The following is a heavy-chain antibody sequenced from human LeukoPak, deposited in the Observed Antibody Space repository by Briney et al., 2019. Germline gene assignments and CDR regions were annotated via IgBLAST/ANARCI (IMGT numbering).Heavy chain of an antibody. CDR1: GGTFSSYA. CDR3: ARVVAMVRGRSVGYFDY. D-gene: IGHD3-10*01. CDR2: IIPIFGTA. J-gene: IGHJ4*02. Sequence: SVKVSCKASGGTFSSYAISWVRQAPGQGLEWMGGIIPIFGTANYAQKFQGRVTITTDESTSTAYMELRSLRSDDTAVYYCARVVAMVRGRSVGYFDYWGQGTLVTVSS. V-gene: IGHV1-69*05.